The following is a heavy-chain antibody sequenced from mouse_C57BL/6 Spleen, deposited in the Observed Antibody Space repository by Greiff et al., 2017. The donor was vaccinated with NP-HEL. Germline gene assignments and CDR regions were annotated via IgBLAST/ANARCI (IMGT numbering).Heavy chain of an antibody. V-gene: IGHV1-55*01. CDR1: GFTFTSYW. CDR3: ARPTTGVATEYFDV. J-gene: IGHJ1*03. CDR2: ICPGSGST. Sequence: QVQLQQPGAELVKPGASLKLSCAASGFTFTSYWMTWVNQTPEQGLEWIAAICPGSGSTYYNEKFKSQVTLSVDTSSSTAYMQLSSLTSEDSAVYDCARPTTGVATEYFDVWGTGTTVTVSS. D-gene: IGHD1-1*01.